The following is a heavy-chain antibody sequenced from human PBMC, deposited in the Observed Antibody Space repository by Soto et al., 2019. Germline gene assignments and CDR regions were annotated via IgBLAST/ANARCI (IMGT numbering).Heavy chain of an antibody. CDR1: GGCFSGYY. Sequence: KPSDTLSLTCAVYGGCFSGYYWSWIRQPPGKGLEWIGEINHSGSTNYNPSLKSRVTISVDTSKNQFSLKLSSVTAADTAVYYCARGGPRGYSYGQGDYYYYGMDVWGQGTTVTVSS. D-gene: IGHD5-18*01. CDR3: ARGGPRGYSYGQGDYYYYGMDV. CDR2: INHSGST. V-gene: IGHV4-34*01. J-gene: IGHJ6*02.